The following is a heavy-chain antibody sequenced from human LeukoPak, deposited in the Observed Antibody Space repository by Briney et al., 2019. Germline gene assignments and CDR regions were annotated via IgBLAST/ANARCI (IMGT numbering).Heavy chain of an antibody. CDR2: IYYSGST. CDR3: ARLNYDFWSGYSDY. CDR1: GGSISSYY. J-gene: IGHJ4*02. D-gene: IGHD3-3*01. V-gene: IGHV4-59*08. Sequence: SETLSLTCTVSGGSISSYYWSWIRQPPGKGLEWIGYIYYSGSTNYNPSLKSRVTISVDTSKNQFSLKLSSVTAADTAVYYCARLNYDFWSGYSDYWGQGTLVTVSS.